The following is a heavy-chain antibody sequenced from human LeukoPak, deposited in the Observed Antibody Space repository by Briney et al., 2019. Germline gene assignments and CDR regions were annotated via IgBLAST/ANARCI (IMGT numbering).Heavy chain of an antibody. V-gene: IGHV3-9*03. CDR2: ISWNSGSI. CDR3: AKDLVVRGVIISFGLDY. CDR1: GFTFDDYA. D-gene: IGHD3-10*01. J-gene: IGHJ4*02. Sequence: QSGRSLRLSCAASGFTFDDYAMHWARQAPGEGLEWVSGISWNSGSIGYADSVKGRFTISRDNAKNSLYLQMNSLRAEDMALYYCAKDLVVRGVIISFGLDYWGQGTLVTVSS.